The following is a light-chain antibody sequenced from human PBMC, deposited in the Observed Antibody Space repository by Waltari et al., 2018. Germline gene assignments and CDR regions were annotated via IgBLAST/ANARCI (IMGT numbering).Light chain of an antibody. CDR2: DAP. J-gene: IGKJ5*01. CDR3: QQYNRWPPFT. Sequence: EIVMTQSPATLSVSPGVTATLSCSPSQSVSSNVAWYQKKPGQAPRPLIYDAPARATPIPATFRGSGSGTEFTLTISSLRSEDFAVYYCQQYNRWPPFTFGHGTRLEIK. CDR1: QSVSSN. V-gene: IGKV3-15*01.